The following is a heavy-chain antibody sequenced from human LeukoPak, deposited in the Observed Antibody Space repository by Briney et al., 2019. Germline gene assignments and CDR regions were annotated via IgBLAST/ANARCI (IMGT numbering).Heavy chain of an antibody. J-gene: IGHJ4*02. CDR2: IYSGGLT. D-gene: IGHD3-10*01. Sequence: PGGSLRLSCEASGFTFSAYAMTWVRQAPGKGLEWVSVIYSGGLTYYADSVEGRFTISRDNSKNTLYLRVDSLRAEDTAVYYCARASLSLVRGVIIPSFYYFDYWGQGTLVTVSS. CDR3: ARASLSLVRGVIIPSFYYFDY. V-gene: IGHV3-66*01. CDR1: GFTFSAYA.